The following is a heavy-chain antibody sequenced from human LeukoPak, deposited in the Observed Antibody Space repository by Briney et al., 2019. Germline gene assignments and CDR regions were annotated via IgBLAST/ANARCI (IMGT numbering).Heavy chain of an antibody. J-gene: IGHJ5*02. CDR1: GGSISSGVYY. CDR3: ARDNGLGRGGVDP. CDR2: IYSSGNT. D-gene: IGHD1-26*01. Sequence: SETLSLTCTVSGGSISSGVYYWTWIRQLPGKGLEWIGYIYSSGNTYYNASLKTRVTISVDTSKNQFSLKLSSVTAVDTAVYYCARDNGLGRGGVDPWGQGTLVTVSS. V-gene: IGHV4-31*03.